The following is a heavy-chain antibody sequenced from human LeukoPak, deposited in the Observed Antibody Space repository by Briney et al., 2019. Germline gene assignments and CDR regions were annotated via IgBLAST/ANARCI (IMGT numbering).Heavy chain of an antibody. CDR1: GYTLTSYG. CDR2: ISAYNGNT. Sequence: AASVKVSCKASGYTLTSYGISWVRQAPGQGLEWMGWISAYNGNTNYAQKLQGRVTMTTDTSTSTAYMELRSLRSDDTAVYYCARDAEVAAAGTRDAFDIWGQGTMVTVS. CDR3: ARDAEVAAAGTRDAFDI. J-gene: IGHJ3*02. V-gene: IGHV1-18*01. D-gene: IGHD6-13*01.